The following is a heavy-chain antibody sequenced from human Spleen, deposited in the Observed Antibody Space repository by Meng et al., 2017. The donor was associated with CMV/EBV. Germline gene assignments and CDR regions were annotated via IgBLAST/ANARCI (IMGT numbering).Heavy chain of an antibody. CDR3: ARALDLNYPLDY. CDR2: ITATSGST. Sequence: GGSLRLSCAASGFTFNNYAMAWVRQAPGKGLEWVSPITATSGSTYYADSVKGRFTISRDNSKNTLYLQMNSLRAEDTAVYYCARALDLNYPLDYWGQGTLVTVSS. D-gene: IGHD1-7*01. V-gene: IGHV3-23*01. J-gene: IGHJ4*02. CDR1: GFTFNNYA.